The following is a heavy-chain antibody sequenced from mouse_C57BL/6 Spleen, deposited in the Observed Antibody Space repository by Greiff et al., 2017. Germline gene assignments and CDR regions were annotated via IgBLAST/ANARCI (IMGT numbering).Heavy chain of an antibody. D-gene: IGHD1-1*01. CDR1: GFTFSSYA. J-gene: IGHJ1*03. V-gene: IGHV5-4*01. Sequence: EVMLVESGGGLVKPGGSLKLSCAASGFTFSSYAMSWVRQTPEKRLEWVATISDGGSYTYYPDNVKGRFTISRDNAKYNLYLQMSHLKSEDTAMYYCARDYYGSSYWYFDVWGTGTTVTVSS. CDR2: ISDGGSYT. CDR3: ARDYYGSSYWYFDV.